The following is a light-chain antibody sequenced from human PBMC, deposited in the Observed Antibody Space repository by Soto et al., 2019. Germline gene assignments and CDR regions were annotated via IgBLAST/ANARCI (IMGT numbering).Light chain of an antibody. V-gene: IGLV2-23*01. J-gene: IGLJ1*01. CDR3: CSYAGSSTPYV. Sequence: ALTQPASVSGSPGQSVTISCTGTSSDFGSYNLVSWYQQHPGEAPKLMIYEGSKRPSGVSSRFSGSKSGNTASLTISGLQAEDEADYYCCSYAGSSTPYVFGTGTKVTIL. CDR1: SSDFGSYNL. CDR2: EGS.